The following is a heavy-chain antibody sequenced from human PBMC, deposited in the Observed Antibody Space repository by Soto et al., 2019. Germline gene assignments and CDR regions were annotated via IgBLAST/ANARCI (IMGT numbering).Heavy chain of an antibody. CDR2: IYHTGST. D-gene: IGHD6-13*01. V-gene: IGHV4-59*08. CDR3: ARQGGASRWFRVDH. CDR1: GGTINTYP. J-gene: IGHJ4*02. Sequence: QVRLEESGPGRVKPSETLSLSCIVSGGTINTYPWSWIRQPPGKGLEWIGFIYHTGSTNYNPSFKSRVTMSVDTSKNHFSLRLSSVTAADTALSYCARQGGASRWFRVDHWGQGTLVTVSS.